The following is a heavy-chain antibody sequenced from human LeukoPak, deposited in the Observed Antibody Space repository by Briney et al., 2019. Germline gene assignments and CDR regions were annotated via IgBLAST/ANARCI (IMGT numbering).Heavy chain of an antibody. J-gene: IGHJ4*02. CDR3: ARDKEPYYDYVWGSYRPPYSDY. V-gene: IGHV1-18*01. D-gene: IGHD3-16*02. CDR2: ISAYNGNT. CDR1: GYTFTSYG. Sequence: ASVKVSCKASGYTFTSYGISRVRQAPGQGLEWMGWISAYNGNTNYAQKLQGRVTMTTDTSTSTAYMELRSLRSDDTAVYYCARDKEPYYDYVWGSYRPPYSDYWGQGTLVTVSS.